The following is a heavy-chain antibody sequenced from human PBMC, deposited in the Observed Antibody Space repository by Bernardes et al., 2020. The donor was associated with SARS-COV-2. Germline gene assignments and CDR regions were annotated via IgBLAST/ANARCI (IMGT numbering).Heavy chain of an antibody. Sequence: SGVTLSKPTQTLTLTCTFSRFSLSPSGVGVGWIRQPPGKALEWLALIYWDDDKRYSPSLKSRLTITKDTSKNQVVLTMTNMDPVDTATDYCAHIPGQLGMPNEFDYWGQGTLVTVSS. V-gene: IGHV2-5*02. CDR2: IYWDDDK. CDR1: RFSLSPSGVG. D-gene: IGHD7-27*01. J-gene: IGHJ4*02. CDR3: AHIPGQLGMPNEFDY.